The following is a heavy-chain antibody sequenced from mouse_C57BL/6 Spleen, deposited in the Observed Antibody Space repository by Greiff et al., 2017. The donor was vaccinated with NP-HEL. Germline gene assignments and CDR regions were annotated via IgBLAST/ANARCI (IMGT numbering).Heavy chain of an antibody. CDR2: IDPSDSYT. CDR3: ATTVLDY. J-gene: IGHJ2*01. Sequence: VQLQQSGAELVMPGASVKLSCKASGYTFTSYWMHWVKQRPGQGLEWIGEIDPSDSYTNYNQKFKGKSTLTVDKSSSTAYMQLSSLTSEDSAVYYCATTVLDYWGQGTTLTVSS. D-gene: IGHD1-1*01. CDR1: GYTFTSYW. V-gene: IGHV1-69*01.